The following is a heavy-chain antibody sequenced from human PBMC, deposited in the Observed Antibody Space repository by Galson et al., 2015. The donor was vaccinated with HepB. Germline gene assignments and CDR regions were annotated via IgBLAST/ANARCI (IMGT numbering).Heavy chain of an antibody. CDR1: GFSLSTSGVG. Sequence: PALVKPTQTLTLTCTFSGFSLSTSGVGVGWIRQPPGKALEWVALIYWDDDKRYSPSLNSRLTITKDTSKSQVVLTMTNMDPVDTATYYCARIPSGSSSWYAQKTNYYFDYWGQGTLVTVSS. V-gene: IGHV2-5*02. CDR2: IYWDDDK. J-gene: IGHJ4*02. CDR3: ARIPSGSSSWYAQKTNYYFDY. D-gene: IGHD6-13*01.